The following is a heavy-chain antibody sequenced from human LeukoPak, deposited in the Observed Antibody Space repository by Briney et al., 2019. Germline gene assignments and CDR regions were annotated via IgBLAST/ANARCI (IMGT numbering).Heavy chain of an antibody. D-gene: IGHD3-3*01. Sequence: SVKVSCKASGGTFSSYTISWVRQAPGQGLEWMGRIIPILGIANYAQKFQGRVTITADKSTSTAYMELSSLRSEDTAVYYCARDHSQITIFGVVSLDVWGKGTTVTVSS. CDR3: ARDHSQITIFGVVSLDV. V-gene: IGHV1-69*04. CDR1: GGTFSSYT. CDR2: IIPILGIA. J-gene: IGHJ6*04.